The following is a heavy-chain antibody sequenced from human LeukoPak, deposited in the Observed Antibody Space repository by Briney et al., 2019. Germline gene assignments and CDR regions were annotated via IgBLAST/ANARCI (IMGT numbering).Heavy chain of an antibody. CDR3: TKDLNHDSRR. Sequence: GGSLSLSCAASGFRFSDYWMTWVRQAPGKGLECVANIKTDGSAKYYPDSVKGRFTVSRHNAKNSLYLQMNNMRVEDTAIYYCTKDLNHDSRRWDQETVVTVSS. CDR1: GFRFSDYW. CDR2: IKTDGSAK. D-gene: IGHD3-22*01. V-gene: IGHV3-7*01. J-gene: IGHJ4*02.